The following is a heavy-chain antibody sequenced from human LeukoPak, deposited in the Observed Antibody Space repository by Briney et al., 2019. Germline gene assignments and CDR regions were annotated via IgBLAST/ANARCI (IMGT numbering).Heavy chain of an antibody. CDR1: GFTFSSYW. CDR3: ARVGLSGYDYHGDY. V-gene: IGHV3-74*01. CDR2: INSDGSST. J-gene: IGHJ4*02. Sequence: GGSLRLSCAASGFTFSSYWMHWVRQAPGKGLVWVSRINSDGSSTSYADSVKGRFTISRDNAKNTLYLQMNSLRAGDTAVYYCARVGLSGYDYHGDYWGQGTLVTVSS. D-gene: IGHD5-12*01.